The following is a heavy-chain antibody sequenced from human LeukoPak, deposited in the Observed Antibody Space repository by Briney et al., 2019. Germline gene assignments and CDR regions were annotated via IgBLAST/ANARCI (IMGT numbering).Heavy chain of an antibody. CDR1: GYTFSSYG. V-gene: IGHV1-18*01. J-gene: IGHJ5*02. Sequence: ASVKVSCKASGYTFSSYGISWVRQAPGQGLEWMGWISAYNGNTNYAQKLQGRVTMTTDTSTSTAYMELRSLRSDDTAVYYCARVHDSGSYYPNWFDPWGQGTLVTVSS. CDR3: ARVHDSGSYYPNWFDP. CDR2: ISAYNGNT. D-gene: IGHD1-26*01.